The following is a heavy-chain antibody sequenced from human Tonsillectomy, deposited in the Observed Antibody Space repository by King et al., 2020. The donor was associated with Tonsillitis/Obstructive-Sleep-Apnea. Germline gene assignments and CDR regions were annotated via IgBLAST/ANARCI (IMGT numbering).Heavy chain of an antibody. CDR1: GFTFSSYW. Sequence: VQLVESGGGLVQPGGSLRLSCAASGFTFSSYWMSWVRQAPGKGLEWVANIKQDGSEKYYVDSVKGRFTISRDNAKNSLYLQMNSLRAEDTAVYYCAREIVVVPAATTYYYYGMDVWGQGTTVTVSS. V-gene: IGHV3-7*03. CDR2: IKQDGSEK. CDR3: AREIVVVPAATTYYYYGMDV. J-gene: IGHJ6*02. D-gene: IGHD2-2*01.